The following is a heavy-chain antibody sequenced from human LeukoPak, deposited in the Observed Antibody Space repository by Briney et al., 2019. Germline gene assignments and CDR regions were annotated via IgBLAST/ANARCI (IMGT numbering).Heavy chain of an antibody. CDR1: GYTFMSYG. J-gene: IGHJ4*02. Sequence: ASVKVSCKASGYTFMSYGISWVRQAPGQGLEWMGNIDTTTGNPRYAQDFTGRFVFSLDTSVSTAYLQITSLKADDTAAYYCVRGTPTPGMDYWGQGTQVTVSS. V-gene: IGHV7-4-1*02. CDR3: VRGTPTPGMDY. CDR2: IDTTTGNP. D-gene: IGHD3-10*01.